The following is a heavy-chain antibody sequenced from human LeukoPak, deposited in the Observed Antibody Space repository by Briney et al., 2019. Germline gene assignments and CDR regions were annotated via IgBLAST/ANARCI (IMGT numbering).Heavy chain of an antibody. V-gene: IGHV1-2*02. CDR3: ARAYMTATRHFDY. CDR1: GYTFTGYY. Sequence: ASVKVSCKASGYTFTGYYMHWVRQAPGQGLEWMGWINPNSGGTNYAQKFQGRVTMTRDTSISTAYMELSRLRSDDTAVYYCARAYMTATRHFDYWGQGTLVTVSS. D-gene: IGHD2-21*02. CDR2: INPNSGGT. J-gene: IGHJ4*02.